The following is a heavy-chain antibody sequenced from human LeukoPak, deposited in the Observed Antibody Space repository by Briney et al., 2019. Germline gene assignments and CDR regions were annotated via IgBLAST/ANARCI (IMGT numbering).Heavy chain of an antibody. V-gene: IGHV3-21*01. D-gene: IGHD2-21*02. CDR3: ARDRGAYCGGDCYLGFDY. J-gene: IGHJ4*01. CDR2: LAGSSGYI. CDR1: VLTYSSYN. Sequence: GGSVTLFCAPSVLTYSSYNVQCPRQAPGRAVECVSSLAGSSGYISYADSVKGRFTISRDNAKKSLYLQMTSLTAEDTAVYYCARDRGAYCGGDCYLGFDYWGRGTLVTVSS.